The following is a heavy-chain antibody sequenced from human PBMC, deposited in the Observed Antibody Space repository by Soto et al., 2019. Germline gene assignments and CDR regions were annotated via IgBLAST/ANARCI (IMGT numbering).Heavy chain of an antibody. V-gene: IGHV4-31*03. CDR3: ARGLGYCSSTSFYEIDY. CDR1: GGSISSGGYY. Sequence: SETLSLTCTVSGGSISSGGYYWSWIRQHPGKGLEWIGYIYYSGSTYYNPSLKSRVTISVDTSKNQFSLKLSSVTAADTAVYYCARGLGYCSSTSFYEIDYWGQGTLVTVSS. D-gene: IGHD2-2*01. J-gene: IGHJ4*02. CDR2: IYYSGST.